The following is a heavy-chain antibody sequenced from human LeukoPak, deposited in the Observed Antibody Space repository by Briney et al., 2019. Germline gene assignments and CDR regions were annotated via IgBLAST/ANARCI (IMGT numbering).Heavy chain of an antibody. CDR1: GYTFTGYY. Sequence: ASVKVSSKASGYTFTGYYMHWVRQAPGQGLEWMGWINPNSGGTNYAQKFQGWVTMTRDTSISTAYMELSRLRSDDTAVYYCARGLPGPYYYGMDVWGQGTTVTVSS. CDR3: ARGLPGPYYYGMDV. V-gene: IGHV1-2*04. D-gene: IGHD1-14*01. CDR2: INPNSGGT. J-gene: IGHJ6*02.